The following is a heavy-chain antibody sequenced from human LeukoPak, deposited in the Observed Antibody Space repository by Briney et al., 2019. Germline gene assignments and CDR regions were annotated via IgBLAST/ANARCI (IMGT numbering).Heavy chain of an antibody. CDR2: ISSSSSYI. CDR3: ARDNSNNYDSSGFDNWFDP. Sequence: GGSLRLSCAASGFTFSSYSMNWVRQAPGKGLEWVSSISSSSSYIYYADSVKGRFTISRDNAKNSLYLQMNSLRAEDTAVYYCARDNSNNYDSSGFDNWFDPWGQGTLVTVSS. V-gene: IGHV3-21*04. CDR1: GFTFSSYS. J-gene: IGHJ5*02. D-gene: IGHD3-22*01.